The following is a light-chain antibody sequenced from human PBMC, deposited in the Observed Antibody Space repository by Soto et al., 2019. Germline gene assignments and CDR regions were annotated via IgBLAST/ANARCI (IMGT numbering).Light chain of an antibody. CDR2: DVS. V-gene: IGLV2-14*03. CDR3: ASYTSARIRV. CDR1: SSDIGAYNS. J-gene: IGLJ2*01. Sequence: QSALTQPASVSASPGQSITISCTGTSSDIGAYNSVSWYQQHPGKAPQLMICDVSYRPSGISSRFSGSKSGNTASLTISGLQADDDADYYCASYTSARIRVFGGGTKLTVL.